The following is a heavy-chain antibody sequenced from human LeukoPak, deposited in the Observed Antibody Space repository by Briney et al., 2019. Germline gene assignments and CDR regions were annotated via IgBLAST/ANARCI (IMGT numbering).Heavy chain of an antibody. CDR2: ISGSGGST. Sequence: GGSLRLSCAASGFTFSTFAMIWVRQPPGKGLEWVSAISGSGGSTYYADSVKGRFTISRDNSKNTLYLQMNSLRAGDAAVYYCAKAPVTTCSGAYCYPFDYWSQGTLVTVSS. D-gene: IGHD2-15*01. J-gene: IGHJ4*02. V-gene: IGHV3-23*01. CDR1: GFTFSTFA. CDR3: AKAPVTTCSGAYCYPFDY.